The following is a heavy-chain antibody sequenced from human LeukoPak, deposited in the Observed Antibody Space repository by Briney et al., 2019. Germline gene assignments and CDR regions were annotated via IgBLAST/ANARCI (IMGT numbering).Heavy chain of an antibody. CDR1: GFTFGSYA. CDR3: ARDQLVQGYYYYYGMDV. J-gene: IGHJ6*02. Sequence: SGGSLRLPCAASGFTFGSYAMSWVRQAPEKGLEWVSTISGDGDSAYFADSVKGRFTISRDNAKNSLYLQMNSLRAEDTAVYYCARDQLVQGYYYYYGMDVWGQGTTVTVSS. CDR2: ISGDGDSA. D-gene: IGHD6-13*01. V-gene: IGHV3-23*01.